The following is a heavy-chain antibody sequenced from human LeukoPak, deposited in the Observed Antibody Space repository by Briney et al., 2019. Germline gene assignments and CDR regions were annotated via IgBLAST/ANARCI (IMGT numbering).Heavy chain of an antibody. Sequence: SETLSLTCTVSGGSITNYWWSWIRQPPGRGLEWIGYIYYSGSTTNYNPSLRGRATISVDASKNQFSLRLRSVTAADKAVYYCARVGDWNDLVYWGQGTLVSVSS. J-gene: IGHJ4*02. CDR2: IYYSGSTT. CDR1: GGSITNYW. V-gene: IGHV4-59*01. D-gene: IGHD1-1*01. CDR3: ARVGDWNDLVY.